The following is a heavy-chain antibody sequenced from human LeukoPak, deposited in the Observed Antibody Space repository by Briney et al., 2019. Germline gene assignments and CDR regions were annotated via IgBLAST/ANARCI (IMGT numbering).Heavy chain of an antibody. D-gene: IGHD6-19*01. J-gene: IGHJ4*02. V-gene: IGHV4-61*08. CDR1: GGSVSSGGYY. CDR2: IYYSGST. Sequence: SETLSLTCTVSGGSVSSGGYYWSWIRQPPGKGLEWIGYIYYSGSTNYNPSLKSRVTISVDTSKNQFSLKLSSVTAADTAVYYCARDRSSGWYGGPGTGFDYWGQGTLVTVSP. CDR3: ARDRSSGWYGGPGTGFDY.